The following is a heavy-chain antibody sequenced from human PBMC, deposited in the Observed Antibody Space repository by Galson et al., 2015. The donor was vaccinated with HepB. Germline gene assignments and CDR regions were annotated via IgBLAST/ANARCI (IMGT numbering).Heavy chain of an antibody. CDR3: AKGWTSSTWYFFDY. J-gene: IGHJ4*02. D-gene: IGHD6-13*01. CDR2: ITGSGGTT. V-gene: IGHV3-23*01. CDR1: GFTFSGCA. Sequence: SLRLSCAASGFTFSGCAMTWVRQAPGKGLEWVSTITGSGGTTYYADSVKGRFTTSRDNSKNTLYLQMNSVRAEGTAVYYCAKGWTSSTWYFFDYWGQGTLVTVSS.